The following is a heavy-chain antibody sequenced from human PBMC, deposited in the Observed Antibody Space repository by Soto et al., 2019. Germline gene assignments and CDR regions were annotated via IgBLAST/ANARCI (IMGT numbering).Heavy chain of an antibody. CDR3: ARALIYYYDSSGYSPDY. Sequence: GGSLRLSCAASGFTFSSYAMHWVRQAPGKGLEWVAVISYDGSNKYYADSVKGRFTISRDNSKNTLYLQMNSLRAEDTAVYYCARALIYYYDSSGYSPDYWGQGTLVTVSS. CDR2: ISYDGSNK. J-gene: IGHJ4*02. CDR1: GFTFSSYA. D-gene: IGHD3-22*01. V-gene: IGHV3-30-3*01.